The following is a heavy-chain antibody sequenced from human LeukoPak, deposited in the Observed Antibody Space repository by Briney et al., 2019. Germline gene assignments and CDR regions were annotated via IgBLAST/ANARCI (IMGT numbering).Heavy chain of an antibody. CDR2: VYHSGST. Sequence: SETLSLTCTVSGGSISNYFWSWIRQPPGKGLEWIGYVYHSGSTNYTPALKSRVTISVDTSKNQFSLKLSSVTAADTAVYYCARHLGASFDYWGQGTLVTVSS. J-gene: IGHJ4*02. CDR1: GGSISNYF. CDR3: ARHLGASFDY. V-gene: IGHV4-59*01.